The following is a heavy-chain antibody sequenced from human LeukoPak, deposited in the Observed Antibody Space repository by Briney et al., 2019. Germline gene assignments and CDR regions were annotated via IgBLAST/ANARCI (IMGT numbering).Heavy chain of an antibody. Sequence: GASVKVSCKASGYTLTNYGVSWVRQAPGQGLEWMGWISAYNDNTNYAQKLQGRVTMTTDTSTSTAYMELRSLRSEDTAVYYCARMTVSGRDNWFDPWAQGTLVTVSS. J-gene: IGHJ5*02. V-gene: IGHV1-18*01. CDR2: ISAYNDNT. D-gene: IGHD6-19*01. CDR1: GYTLTNYG. CDR3: ARMTVSGRDNWFDP.